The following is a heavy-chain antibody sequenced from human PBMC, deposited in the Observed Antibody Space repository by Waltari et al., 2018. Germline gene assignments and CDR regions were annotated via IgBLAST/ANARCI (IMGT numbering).Heavy chain of an antibody. J-gene: IGHJ5*02. V-gene: IGHV1-69*02. D-gene: IGHD2-2*01. CDR3: AKYRKNWFDP. CDR1: GGTFSSYT. Sequence: QVQLVQSGAEVKKPGSSVKVSCKASGGTFSSYTISWVRQAPGQGLEWMGRIIPILGIANDAQKFQGRVTITADKSTSTAYMELSSLRSEDTAVYYCAKYRKNWFDPWGQGTLVTVSS. CDR2: IIPILGIA.